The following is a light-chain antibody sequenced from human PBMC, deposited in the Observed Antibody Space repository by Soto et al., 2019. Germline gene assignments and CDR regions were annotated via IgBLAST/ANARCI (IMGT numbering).Light chain of an antibody. J-gene: IGLJ1*01. CDR2: EGI. V-gene: IGLV2-23*01. Sequence: QSVLTQPASVSGSPGQTITISCRGTSCNVWGYYVGSWYQQHPGKAPKVIVYEGIKRPSGVSERFSGTTSGSTASLTISGLQAEDEAEYYCCSYVGATTYGFGSGTKVTVL. CDR3: CSYVGATTYG. CDR1: SCNVWGYYV.